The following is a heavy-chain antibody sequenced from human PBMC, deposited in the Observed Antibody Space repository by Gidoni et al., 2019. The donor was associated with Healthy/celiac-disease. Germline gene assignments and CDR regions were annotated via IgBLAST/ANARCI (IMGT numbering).Heavy chain of an antibody. D-gene: IGHD1-26*01. V-gene: IGHV3-74*01. CDR3: AKGQGELSY. CDR2: INSDGSST. Sequence: GLVWVSRINSDGSSTSYADSVKGRFTISRDNAKNTLYLQMNSLRAEDTAVYYCAKGQGELSYWGQGTLVTVSS. J-gene: IGHJ4*02.